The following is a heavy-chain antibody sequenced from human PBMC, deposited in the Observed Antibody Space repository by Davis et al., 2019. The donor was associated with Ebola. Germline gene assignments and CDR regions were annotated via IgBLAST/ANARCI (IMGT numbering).Heavy chain of an antibody. D-gene: IGHD2-2*02. CDR2: INPNSGGT. V-gene: IGHV1-2*02. CDR3: ARDSKEDCSSTSCYRGDFDY. Sequence: ASVKVSCKASGYTFTGYYMHWVRQAPGQGLEWMGWINPNSGGTNYAQKFQGRGTMTRDTSISTAYMELSRLRSDDTAVYYCARDSKEDCSSTSCYRGDFDYWGQGTLVTVSS. CDR1: GYTFTGYY. J-gene: IGHJ4*02.